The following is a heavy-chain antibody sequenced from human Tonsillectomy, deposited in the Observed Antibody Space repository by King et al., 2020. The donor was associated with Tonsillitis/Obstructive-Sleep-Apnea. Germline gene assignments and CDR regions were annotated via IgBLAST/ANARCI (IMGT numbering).Heavy chain of an antibody. CDR1: GYTFTTFD. CDR2: ISANNGDT. CDR3: ATVNAAMVLYYGLDV. D-gene: IGHD5-18*01. Sequence: QLVQSGAEVKKPGASVKVSCKASGYTFTTFDFTWVRQAPGQGLEWMGWISANNGDTYYAQKLQGRVTMTTDTSTSTAYMELRSLRSDDTAVYYCATVNAAMVLYYGLDVWGQGTTVIVSS. V-gene: IGHV1-18*01. J-gene: IGHJ6*02.